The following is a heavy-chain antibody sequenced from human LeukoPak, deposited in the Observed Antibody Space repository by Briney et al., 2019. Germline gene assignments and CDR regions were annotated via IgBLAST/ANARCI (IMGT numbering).Heavy chain of an antibody. CDR3: AELGITMIGGV. D-gene: IGHD3-10*02. Sequence: GGSLRLSCAASGFTLSTYSMNWVRQAPGKGLEWVSSISSSSSYIYYADSLKGRFTISRDNAKNSLYLQMNSLRAEDTAVYYCAELGITMIGGVWGKGTTVTISS. J-gene: IGHJ6*04. CDR2: ISSSSSYI. V-gene: IGHV3-21*01. CDR1: GFTLSTYS.